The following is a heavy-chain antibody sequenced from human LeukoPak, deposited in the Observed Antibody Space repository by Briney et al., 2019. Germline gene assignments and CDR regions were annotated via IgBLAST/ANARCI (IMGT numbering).Heavy chain of an antibody. J-gene: IGHJ4*02. Sequence: ASVKVSCKASGGTFSSYTISWVRQAPGQGLEWMGRIIPILGIANYAQKFQGRVTITADKSTSTAYMELSSLRSGDTAVYYCATLATARPYYFDYWGQGTLVTVSS. CDR3: ATLATARPYYFDY. V-gene: IGHV1-69*02. CDR1: GGTFSSYT. D-gene: IGHD5-12*01. CDR2: IIPILGIA.